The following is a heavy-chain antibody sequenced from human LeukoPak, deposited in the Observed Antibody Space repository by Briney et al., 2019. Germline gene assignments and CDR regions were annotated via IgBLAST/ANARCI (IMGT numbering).Heavy chain of an antibody. CDR3: ARAQSKSAFDI. CDR1: GGSISSYY. Sequence: SETLSLTCTVSGGSISSYYWSWIRQHPGKGLEWIGYIYYSGSTYYNPSLKSRVTISVDTSKNQFSLKLSSVTAADTAVYYCARAQSKSAFDIWGQGTMVTVSS. D-gene: IGHD1-26*01. V-gene: IGHV4-59*06. J-gene: IGHJ3*02. CDR2: IYYSGST.